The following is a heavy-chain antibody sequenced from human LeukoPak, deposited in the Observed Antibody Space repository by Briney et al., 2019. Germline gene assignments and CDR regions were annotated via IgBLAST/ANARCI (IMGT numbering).Heavy chain of an antibody. J-gene: IGHJ4*02. D-gene: IGHD2-15*01. CDR3: AKDLLYCSGGSCNGAYFDY. V-gene: IGHV3-30*02. CDR1: GFIFSSYG. Sequence: AGGSLRLSCAASGFIFSSYGMHWVRQAPGKGLEWVAFIRYDGCNKYYADSVKGRFTISRDTSKNTLYLQMNSLRAEDTAVYYCAKDLLYCSGGSCNGAYFDYWGQGTLVTVSS. CDR2: IRYDGCNK.